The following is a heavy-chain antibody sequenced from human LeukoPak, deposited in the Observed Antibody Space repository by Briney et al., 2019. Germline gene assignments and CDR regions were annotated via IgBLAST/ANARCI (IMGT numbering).Heavy chain of an antibody. CDR3: AKDRSVPSNFYYYYGMDV. J-gene: IGHJ6*02. CDR2: ISHDGDNK. D-gene: IGHD1-1*01. Sequence: PSGGSLRLSCAASGFTFSSYGMHWVRQAPGKGLEWVAVISHDGDNKYFADSVKGRFTISRDNSKNTLYLQMNSLRAEDTAVYYCAKDRSVPSNFYYYYGMDVWGQGTTVTVSS. V-gene: IGHV3-30*18. CDR1: GFTFSSYG.